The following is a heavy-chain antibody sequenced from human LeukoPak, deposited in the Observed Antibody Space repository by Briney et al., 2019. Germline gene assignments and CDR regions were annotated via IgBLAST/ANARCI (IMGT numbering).Heavy chain of an antibody. V-gene: IGHV3-30*19. D-gene: IGHD1-14*01. CDR3: ARLTGTSSPGVDY. J-gene: IGHJ4*02. Sequence: PGGSLRLSCAASGFTFSSYGMHWVRQAPGKGLEWVAVISYDGGNKYYADSVKGRFTISRDNSKNTLYLQMNSLRAEDTAVYFCARLTGTSSPGVDYWGQGTLVTVSS. CDR1: GFTFSSYG. CDR2: ISYDGGNK.